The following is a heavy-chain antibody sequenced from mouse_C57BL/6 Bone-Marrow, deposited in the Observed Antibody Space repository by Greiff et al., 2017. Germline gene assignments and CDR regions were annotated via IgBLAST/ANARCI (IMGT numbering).Heavy chain of an antibody. V-gene: IGHV7-3*01. J-gene: IGHJ4*01. CDR1: GFTFTDYY. CDR2: IRNKANGYTT. D-gene: IGHD2-4*01. CDR3: ARFYYDDDRDAMDY. Sequence: EVKLMESGGGLVQPGGSLSLSCAASGFTFTDYYMSWVRQPPGKALEWLGFIRNKANGYTTEYSASVKGRFTISRDNSQSILYLQMNALRAEDSATYYCARFYYDDDRDAMDYWGQGTSVTVSS.